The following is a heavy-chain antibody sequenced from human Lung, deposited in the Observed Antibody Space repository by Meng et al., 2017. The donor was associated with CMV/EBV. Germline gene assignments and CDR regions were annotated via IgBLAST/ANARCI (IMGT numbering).Heavy chain of an antibody. CDR3: ATTPGGVAVAGDNWFDP. V-gene: IGHV1-69*04. Sequence: GTVTVYAITWVRQAPGQGLGWQGTTIPFYRVTNNAQKFQGRVTITADKSTSTGYMELSSLRYDDTAVYFCATTPGGVAVAGDNWFDPWGHGTLVTVSS. CDR2: TIPFYRVT. D-gene: IGHD6-19*01. CDR1: GTVTVYA. J-gene: IGHJ5*02.